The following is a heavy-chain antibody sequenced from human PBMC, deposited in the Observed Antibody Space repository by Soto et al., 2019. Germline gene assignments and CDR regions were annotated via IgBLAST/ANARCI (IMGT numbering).Heavy chain of an antibody. CDR2: ITDTGGGT. J-gene: IGHJ4*02. V-gene: IGHV3-23*01. Sequence: GGSLRLSCAASGFTFTTYPMTWVRQAPGKGLDWVSTITDTGGGTFYADSVKGRFTISRDNSKNTLFLHMGSLRDEDTAVYYCTKDRYVGSHYTTDYWGQGTLVTVSS. CDR1: GFTFTTYP. D-gene: IGHD1-26*01. CDR3: TKDRYVGSHYTTDY.